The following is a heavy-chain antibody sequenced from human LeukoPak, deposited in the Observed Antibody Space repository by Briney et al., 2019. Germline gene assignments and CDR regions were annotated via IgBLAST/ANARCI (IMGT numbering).Heavy chain of an antibody. CDR2: IFYSGNT. CDR3: ARVNTLIRGIGRFDP. V-gene: IGHV4-39*07. D-gene: IGHD3-10*01. Sequence: SETLSLTCNVSGGSISSSRYYWGWIRQPPGKGLEWIGTIFYSGNTYYNPSLKSRVTISVDTSKNQFSLKLSSVTAADTAVYYCARVNTLIRGIGRFDPWGQGILVTVSS. CDR1: GGSISSSRYY. J-gene: IGHJ5*02.